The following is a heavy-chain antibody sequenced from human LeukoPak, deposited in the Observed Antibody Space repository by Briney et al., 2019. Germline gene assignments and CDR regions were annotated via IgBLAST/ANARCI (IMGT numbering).Heavy chain of an antibody. D-gene: IGHD3-3*01. CDR3: AGGQGFLIDY. CDR1: GFTFSSYW. V-gene: IGHV3-7*01. Sequence: GGSLRLSCAASGFTFSSYWMNWVRQAPGKGLEWVANIKQDGSAKYYVDSVKGRLTISRDNAKSLLYLQMNSLRAEDAAVYYCAGGQGFLIDYWGQGTLVTVSS. J-gene: IGHJ4*02. CDR2: IKQDGSAK.